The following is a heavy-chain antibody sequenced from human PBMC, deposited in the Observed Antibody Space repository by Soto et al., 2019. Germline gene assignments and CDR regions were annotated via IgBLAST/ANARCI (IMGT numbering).Heavy chain of an antibody. J-gene: IGHJ4*02. CDR2: ISGSGGST. CDR3: AKSSSGYYYFDY. CDR1: GFTFSSYA. D-gene: IGHD3-22*01. Sequence: GSLRFSCAASGFTFSSYAMSWVRQAPGKGLEWVSAISGSGGSTYYADSVKGRFTISRYNSKNTLYLQMNSLRAEDTAVYYCAKSSSGYYYFDYWGQGTLVTVSS. V-gene: IGHV3-23*01.